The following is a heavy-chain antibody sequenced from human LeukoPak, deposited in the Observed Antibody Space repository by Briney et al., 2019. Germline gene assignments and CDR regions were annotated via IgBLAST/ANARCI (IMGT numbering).Heavy chain of an antibody. CDR2: IRYDGSNK. J-gene: IGHJ3*02. CDR1: GFTFSSYG. D-gene: IGHD2-2*02. V-gene: IGHV3-30*02. Sequence: PGGSLRLSCAASGFTFSSYGMHWVRQAPGKGLEWVAFIRYDGSNKYYADSVKGRFTISRDNSKNTLYLQMNSLRAEDTAVYYCAKDQGYCSSTSCYTGAFDIWGQGTMVTVSS. CDR3: AKDQGYCSSTSCYTGAFDI.